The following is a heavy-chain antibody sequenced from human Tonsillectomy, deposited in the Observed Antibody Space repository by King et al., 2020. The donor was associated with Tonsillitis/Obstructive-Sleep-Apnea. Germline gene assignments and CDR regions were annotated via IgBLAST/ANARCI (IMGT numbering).Heavy chain of an antibody. CDR2: INQGGAEK. CDR1: GFTFSSYW. J-gene: IGHJ4*02. CDR3: ARTGVAVPNDY. D-gene: IGHD6-19*01. Sequence: VQLVESGGGLVQPGGSLRLSCAASGFTFSSYWMSWVRQAPGKGLEWVANINQGGAEKYFVDSVKGRFTISRDNAKNSLYLQMNSLTAEDTAMYYCARTGVAVPNDYWGQGTLVTVSS. V-gene: IGHV3-7*01.